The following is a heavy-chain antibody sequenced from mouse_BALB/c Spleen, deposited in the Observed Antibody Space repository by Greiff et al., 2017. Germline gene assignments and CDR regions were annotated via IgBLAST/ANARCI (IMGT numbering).Heavy chain of an antibody. Sequence: EVKLMESGGGLVQPGGSRKLSCAASGFTFCSFGMHWVRQAPEKGLEWVAYISSGSSTIYYADTVKGRYTISRDNPKNTLFLQMTSLRSEDTAMYNCARERPYGTYAMDYWGQGTSVTVSA. CDR3: ARERPYGTYAMDY. V-gene: IGHV5-17*02. CDR1: GFTFCSFG. J-gene: IGHJ4*01. CDR2: ISSGSSTI. D-gene: IGHD2-1*01.